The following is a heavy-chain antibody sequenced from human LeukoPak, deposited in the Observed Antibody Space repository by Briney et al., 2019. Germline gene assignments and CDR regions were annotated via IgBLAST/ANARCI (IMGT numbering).Heavy chain of an antibody. V-gene: IGHV4-59*08. J-gene: IGHJ3*02. CDR3: ARQGYDSLTGDIDAFDI. Sequence: PSETLSLTCTVSGGSISSYYWSWIRQPPGKGLEWIGYISYSGSTNYNPSPKSRVTMSIDTSKNQFALKLRSVTAADTAIYCCARQGYDSLTGDIDAFDIWGQGTMVTVSS. CDR1: GGSISSYY. D-gene: IGHD3-9*01. CDR2: ISYSGST.